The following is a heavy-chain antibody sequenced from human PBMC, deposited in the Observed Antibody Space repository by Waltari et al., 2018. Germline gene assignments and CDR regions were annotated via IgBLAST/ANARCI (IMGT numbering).Heavy chain of an antibody. CDR3: ASKDLYSSHFDY. V-gene: IGHV1-69*12. Sequence: QVQLVQSGAEVKKPGSSMKVSCKASGGTFSSYAISWVRQAPGQGLEWMGGIIPIFGTANDAQKFQGRVTITADESTSTAYIELSSLRSEDTAVYYCASKDLYSSHFDYWGQGSLVTVSS. D-gene: IGHD2-21*01. J-gene: IGHJ4*02. CDR2: IIPIFGTA. CDR1: GGTFSSYA.